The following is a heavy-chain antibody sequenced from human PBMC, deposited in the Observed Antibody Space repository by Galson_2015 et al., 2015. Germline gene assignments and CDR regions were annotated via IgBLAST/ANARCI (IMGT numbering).Heavy chain of an antibody. J-gene: IGHJ4*02. V-gene: IGHV3-11*06. CDR3: ARDPQGIITGDWYFDY. D-gene: IGHD7-27*01. CDR2: ISSSSSYT. CDR1: GFTFSDYY. Sequence: SLRLSCAASGFTFSDYYMSWIRRAPGKGLEWVSYISSSSSYTNYADSVKGRFTISRDNSKNTLYLQMNSLRAEDTAVYYCARDPQGIITGDWYFDYWGQGTLVTVSS.